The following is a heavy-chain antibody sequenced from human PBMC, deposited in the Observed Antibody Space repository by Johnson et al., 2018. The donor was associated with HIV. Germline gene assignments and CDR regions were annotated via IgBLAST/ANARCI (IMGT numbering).Heavy chain of an antibody. Sequence: VQLVESGGGVVRPGGFLRLSCAASGFTFDDHGMSWVRQAPGKGLEWISGINWNGGNRGYADSVKGQFIISRDNGKNSLYLQMNSLRAEDTALYYCARGVGATTLAACDIWSQGTMVTVSS. J-gene: IGHJ3*02. CDR2: INWNGGNR. CDR3: ARGVGATTLAACDI. V-gene: IGHV3-20*04. CDR1: GFTFDDHG. D-gene: IGHD1-26*01.